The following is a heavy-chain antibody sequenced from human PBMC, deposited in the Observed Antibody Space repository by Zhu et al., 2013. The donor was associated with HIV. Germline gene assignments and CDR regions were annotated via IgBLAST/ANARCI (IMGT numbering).Heavy chain of an antibody. CDR3: ASAYSLPSIAVAGTSFYYFDY. D-gene: IGHD6-19*01. CDR1: GGTFSSYA. J-gene: IGHJ4*02. CDR2: IIPIFGTA. V-gene: IGHV1-69*01. Sequence: QVQLVQSGAEVKKPGSSVKVSCKASGGTFSSYAISWVRQAPGQGLEWMGGIIPIFGTANYAQKFQGRVTITADESTSTAYMELSSLRSEDTAVYYCASAYSLPSIAVAGTSFYYFDYWGQGTLVTVSS.